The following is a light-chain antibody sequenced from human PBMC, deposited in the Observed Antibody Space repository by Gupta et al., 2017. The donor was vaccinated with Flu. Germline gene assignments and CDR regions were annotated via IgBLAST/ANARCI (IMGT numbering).Light chain of an antibody. CDR2: DAY. CDR3: QQYDTWPPWT. CDR1: QSISSK. Sequence: ATLSASPGERATLSCRASQSISSKIAWYQQKPGQAPRLLIYDAYTRPTGIPVRFSGSGSGTEFTLTINSLQSEDFAVYYCQQYDTWPPWTLGQGTKVEIK. J-gene: IGKJ1*01. V-gene: IGKV3-15*01.